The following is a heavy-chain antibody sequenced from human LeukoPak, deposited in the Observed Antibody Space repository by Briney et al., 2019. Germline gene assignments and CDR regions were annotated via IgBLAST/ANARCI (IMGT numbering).Heavy chain of an antibody. Sequence: GGSLRLSCAASGFTFSDYYMSWIRQAPGKGLEWVSYISTSSNTIYYADSVKGRFTISRDNSKNTLYLQMNSLRAEDTAVYYCAKSGYNRFDYWGQGTLVTVSS. D-gene: IGHD5-24*01. CDR2: ISTSSNTI. V-gene: IGHV3-11*01. CDR1: GFTFSDYY. J-gene: IGHJ4*02. CDR3: AKSGYNRFDY.